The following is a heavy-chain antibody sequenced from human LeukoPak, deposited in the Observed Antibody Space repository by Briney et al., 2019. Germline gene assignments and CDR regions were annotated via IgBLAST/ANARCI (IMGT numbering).Heavy chain of an antibody. D-gene: IGHD5-18*01. CDR3: ARRGYSYGGRASRRTSFDY. CDR2: ISHSGST. CDR1: GGSFSGYY. J-gene: IGHJ4*02. V-gene: IGHV4-34*01. Sequence: SETLSLTCAVYGGSFSGYYWSWIRQPPGKGLEWIGEISHSGSTNYNPSLKSRVTISVDTSKNQFSLKLSSVTAADTAVYYCARRGYSYGGRASRRTSFDYWGQGTLVTVSS.